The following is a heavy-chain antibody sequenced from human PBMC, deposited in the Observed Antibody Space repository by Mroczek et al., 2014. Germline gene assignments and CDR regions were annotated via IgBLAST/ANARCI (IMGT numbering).Heavy chain of an antibody. CDR2: IYYSGST. J-gene: IGHJ4*02. CDR3: ARLIYDFWSGYYYFDY. V-gene: IGHV4-39*01. CDR1: GGSISSSSYY. D-gene: IGHD3-3*01. Sequence: VQLVESGPGLVKPSETLSLTCTVSGGSISSSSYYWGWIRQPPGKGLEWIGSIYYSGSTYYNPSLKSRVTISVDTSKNQFSLKLSSVTAADTAVYYCARLIYDFWSGYYYFDYWGQGTLVTVSS.